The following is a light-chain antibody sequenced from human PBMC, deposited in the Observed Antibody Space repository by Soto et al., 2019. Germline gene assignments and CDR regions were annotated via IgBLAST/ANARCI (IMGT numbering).Light chain of an antibody. J-gene: IGKJ1*01. CDR3: QHYNSYSEA. CDR1: QTIRSW. Sequence: DIPMTQSPSTLSGSVGDRVTITCRASQTIRSWLAWYQQKPGKAPKLLIYKASTLKSGVPSRFSGSGSRTEFTLTISSLQPDDFATYYCQHYNSYSEAFGQGTKVELK. V-gene: IGKV1-5*03. CDR2: KAS.